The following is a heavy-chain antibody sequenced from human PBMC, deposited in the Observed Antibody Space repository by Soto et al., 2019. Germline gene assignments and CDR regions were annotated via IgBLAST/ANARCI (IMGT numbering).Heavy chain of an antibody. CDR3: ARGGVVGYCSGGRCSDFDY. CDR2: IWQDGSNE. V-gene: IGHV3-33*01. CDR1: EFALRNFG. D-gene: IGHD2-15*01. Sequence: QVQLVESGGGVVQPGRSLRLSCAASEFALRNFGMHWVRQAPGKGLEWVAVIWQDGSNEFYAESVKGRFTISRDNSKNTSYLQMDSLRAEDTAVDYCARGGVVGYCSGGRCSDFDYWGQGTLVTVSS. J-gene: IGHJ4*02.